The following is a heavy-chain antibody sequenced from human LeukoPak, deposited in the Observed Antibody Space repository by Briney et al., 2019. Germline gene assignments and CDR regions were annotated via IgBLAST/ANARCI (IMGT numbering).Heavy chain of an antibody. Sequence: PSETLSLTCTLSGRSISSSSYYWAWLRQPPGKGLEWIGSIYYSGSTYSNPFLKSRVTISVDTSKIQFSLKLSSVTAEDTVVYYCGREHCSGGSWYNDAFDIWGQGTMVTVSS. CDR3: GREHCSGGSWYNDAFDI. D-gene: IGHD2-15*01. CDR1: GRSISSSSYY. J-gene: IGHJ3*02. V-gene: IGHV4-39*07. CDR2: IYYSGST.